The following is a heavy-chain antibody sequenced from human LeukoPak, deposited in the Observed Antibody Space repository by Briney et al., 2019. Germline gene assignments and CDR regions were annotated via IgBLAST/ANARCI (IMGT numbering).Heavy chain of an antibody. V-gene: IGHV1-2*02. J-gene: IGHJ3*02. CDR3: ARAGVWDYSDSSGYHNGAFDI. Sequence: ASVKVSCKASGYTFTGYYMHWVRQAPGQGLEWMGWINPNSGGTNYAQKFQDRVTMTRDTSISTAYMELSRLRSDDTAVYYCARAGVWDYSDSSGYHNGAFDIWGQGTMVTVSS. CDR1: GYTFTGYY. D-gene: IGHD3-22*01. CDR2: INPNSGGT.